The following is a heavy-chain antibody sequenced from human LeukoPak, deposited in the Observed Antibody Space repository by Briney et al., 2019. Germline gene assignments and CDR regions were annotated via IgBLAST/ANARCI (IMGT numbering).Heavy chain of an antibody. J-gene: IGHJ4*02. CDR2: IYHSGST. CDR3: ARGGYCSSTSCYFDY. Sequence: SETLSLTCAVSGGPISSGGYSWSWIRQPPGKGLEWIGYIYHSGSTYYNPSLKSRVTISVDRSKNQFSLKLSSVTAADTAVYYCARGGYCSSTSCYFDYWGQGTLVTVSS. CDR1: GGPISSGGYS. D-gene: IGHD2-2*01. V-gene: IGHV4-30-2*01.